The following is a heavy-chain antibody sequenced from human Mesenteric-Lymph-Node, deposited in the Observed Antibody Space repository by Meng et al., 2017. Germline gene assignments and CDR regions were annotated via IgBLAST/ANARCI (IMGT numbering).Heavy chain of an antibody. J-gene: IGHJ4*02. CDR3: AKGEGGAVAGTRLDY. CDR2: ISYDGSNK. CDR1: GFTFSSYW. D-gene: IGHD6-19*01. Sequence: GESLKISCAASGFTFSSYWMSWVRQAPGKGLEWVAVISYDGSNKYYADSVKGRFTISRDNAKNSLYLQMNSLRAEDMALYYCAKGEGGAVAGTRLDYWGQGTLVTVSS. V-gene: IGHV3-30*01.